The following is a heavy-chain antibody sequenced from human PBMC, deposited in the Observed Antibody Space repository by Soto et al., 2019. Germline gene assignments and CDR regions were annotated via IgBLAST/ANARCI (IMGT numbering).Heavy chain of an antibody. D-gene: IGHD2-15*01. Sequence: QVQLVESGGGVVQPGRSLRLSCAASGFTFSSYGMHWVRQAPGKGLEWVAVISYDGSNKHYADSVKGRFTISRDNSKNTLYLQMNSLRAEDTAVYYCAKDYYHPYFSGALDYWGQGTLVTVSS. CDR1: GFTFSSYG. J-gene: IGHJ4*02. V-gene: IGHV3-30*18. CDR3: AKDYYHPYFSGALDY. CDR2: ISYDGSNK.